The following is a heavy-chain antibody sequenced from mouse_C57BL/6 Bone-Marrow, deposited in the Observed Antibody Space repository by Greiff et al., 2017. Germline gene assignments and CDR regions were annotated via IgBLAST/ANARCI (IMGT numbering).Heavy chain of an antibody. Sequence: VQLQQSGPELVKPGASVKLSCKASGYTFTSYWMHWVKQRPGQGLEWIGRIFPGDGGTNYNGKFKGKATLTADTSSRTAYMQLSSLTSEDSAAFCGAREDYLCVYGGQGTTLTVSS. V-gene: IGHV1-82*01. D-gene: IGHD1-1*01. CDR2: IFPGDGGT. J-gene: IGHJ2*01. CDR1: GYTFTSYW. CDR3: AREDYLCVY.